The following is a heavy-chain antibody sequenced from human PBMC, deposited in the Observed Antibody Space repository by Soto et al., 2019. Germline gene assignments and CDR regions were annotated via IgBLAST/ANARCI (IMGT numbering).Heavy chain of an antibody. D-gene: IGHD2-2*01. CDR3: ARSYSRAMQY. Sequence: EVQLVESGGGLVQPGGSLRLSCAASGFIFSSYWMRWVRQAPGKGLEWVASIKEDGSEEYYVDSVKGRFTISRDNANISLYLQLNSVRAEDTAVYYSARSYSRAMQYWGQGTLVTVSS. CDR2: IKEDGSEE. CDR1: GFIFSSYW. J-gene: IGHJ4*02. V-gene: IGHV3-7*01.